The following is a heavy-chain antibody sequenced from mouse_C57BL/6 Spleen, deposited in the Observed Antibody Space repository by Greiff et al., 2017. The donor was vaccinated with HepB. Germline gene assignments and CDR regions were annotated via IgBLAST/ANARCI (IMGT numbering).Heavy chain of an antibody. J-gene: IGHJ1*03. Sequence: EVKLMESGGGLVKPGGSLKLSCAASGFTFSSYAMSWVRQTPEKRLEWVATISDGGSYTYYPDNVKGRFTISRDNAKNNLYLQMSHLKSEDTAMYYCARDRAGNRYFDVWGTGTTVTVSS. CDR2: ISDGGSYT. CDR3: ARDRAGNRYFDV. D-gene: IGHD4-1*01. V-gene: IGHV5-4*01. CDR1: GFTFSSYA.